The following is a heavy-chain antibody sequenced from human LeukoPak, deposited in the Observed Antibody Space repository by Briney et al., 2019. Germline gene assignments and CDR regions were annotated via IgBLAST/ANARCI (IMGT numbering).Heavy chain of an antibody. V-gene: IGHV1-2*02. CDR1: GYTFTGYF. CDR2: INPNSGGT. J-gene: IGHJ3*02. D-gene: IGHD7-27*01. Sequence: SVKVSCKASGYTFTGYFTHWVRQAPGQGLEWMGWINPNSGGTNYAQKFQGRDTMTRDTSISTAYMELSRLTSDDTAVYYCARDILTDYAFDIWGQGTMATVSS. CDR3: ARDILTDYAFDI.